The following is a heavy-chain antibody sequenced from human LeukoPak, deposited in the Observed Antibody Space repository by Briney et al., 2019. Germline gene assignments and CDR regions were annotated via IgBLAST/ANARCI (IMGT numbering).Heavy chain of an antibody. V-gene: IGHV3-48*01. CDR3: ARDRKARVITTDFDY. CDR1: GFTFSSYS. Sequence: GGSLRLSCAASGFTFSSYSMNWVRDVPGKGLEWVSYISSSSSTIYYADSGKVRFTISRDKAKNSLYLQMNSLRAADTAVYDCARDRKARVITTDFDYWGQGTLVTVSS. J-gene: IGHJ4*02. D-gene: IGHD3-22*01. CDR2: ISSSSSTI.